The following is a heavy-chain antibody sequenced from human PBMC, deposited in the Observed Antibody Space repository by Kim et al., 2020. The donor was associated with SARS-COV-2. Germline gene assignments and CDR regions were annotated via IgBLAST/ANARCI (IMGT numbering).Heavy chain of an antibody. CDR1: GGSISSYY. CDR3: ARAPDVYAQFYY. D-gene: IGHD2-8*01. CDR2: IYDRGST. J-gene: IGHJ4*02. V-gene: IGHV4-59*13. Sequence: SETLSLTCTVSGGSISSYYWSWIRQPPGKGLEWIGYIYDRGSTNYNPSLKSRVTISVDTSKNQFSLKLSSVTAADTAVYYCARAPDVYAQFYYCGQGTL.